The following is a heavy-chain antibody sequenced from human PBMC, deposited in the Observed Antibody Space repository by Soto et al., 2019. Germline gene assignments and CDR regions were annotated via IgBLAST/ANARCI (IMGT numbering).Heavy chain of an antibody. CDR3: AHSSESGAASGGFDP. Sequence: QITLKESGPTLVKPTQTPPLTCTFSGFSLSTSGVGVGWIRQPPGKALDWLALIYWNDDKRYSPSLKSRLSNTKEPSKDQVVLTTTYMYPVDTPTYYCAHSSESGAASGGFDPGGQLTLYTFAS. CDR1: GFSLSTSGVG. D-gene: IGHD3-10*01. J-gene: IGHJ5*02. CDR2: IYWNDDK. V-gene: IGHV2-5*01.